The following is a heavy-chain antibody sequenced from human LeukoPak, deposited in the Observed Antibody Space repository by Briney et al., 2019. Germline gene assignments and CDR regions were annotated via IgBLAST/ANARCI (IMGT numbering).Heavy chain of an antibody. CDR3: VRRTANHFDY. J-gene: IGHJ4*02. Sequence: PGGSLRLSCSASGFTFGSNAMHWVRQAPGKGLEYVSAISYNGGSTYYADSVKGRFTISRDNSKNTLYLQMSSLRAEDTAVFYCVRRTANHFDYWGQGTLVTVSS. D-gene: IGHD2-21*02. V-gene: IGHV3-64D*09. CDR2: ISYNGGST. CDR1: GFTFGSNA.